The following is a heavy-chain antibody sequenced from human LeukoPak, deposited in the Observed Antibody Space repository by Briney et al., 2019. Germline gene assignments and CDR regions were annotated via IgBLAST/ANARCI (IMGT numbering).Heavy chain of an antibody. J-gene: IGHJ4*02. CDR3: ARDGLHTAHFDY. D-gene: IGHD5-18*01. V-gene: IGHV3-48*02. CDR1: GFTFSSYT. CDR2: VSGSGNV. Sequence: GGSLRLSCAASGFTFSSYTMNWVRQAPGKGLEWVSTVSGSGNVHYSDSVKGRFTISRDNARNSLYLQMNSLRDEDTAVYYCARDGLHTAHFDYWGQGTLVTVSS.